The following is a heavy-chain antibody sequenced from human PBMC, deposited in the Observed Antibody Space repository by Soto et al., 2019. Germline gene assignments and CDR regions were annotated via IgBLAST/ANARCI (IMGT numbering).Heavy chain of an antibody. CDR3: VRLRGVTGTTDWFDP. V-gene: IGHV4-59*01. CDR2: IYYSGST. Sequence: PSETLSLTCPVSGVSISSYYWSWIRQPPGKGLEWIGYIYYSGSTNYNPSLESRVTISVDTSKNQFSLKLSSVTAADTAVYYCVRLRGVTGTTDWFDPWGQGTQVTVSS. J-gene: IGHJ5*02. CDR1: GVSISSYY. D-gene: IGHD1-7*01.